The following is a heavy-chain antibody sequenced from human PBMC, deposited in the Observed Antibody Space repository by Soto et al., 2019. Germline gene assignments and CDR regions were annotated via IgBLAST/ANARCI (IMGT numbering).Heavy chain of an antibody. J-gene: IGHJ4*02. D-gene: IGHD5-12*01. CDR1: GGSISSYY. Sequence: LSLTCTVSGGSISSYYWSWIRQPPGKGLEWIGYIYYSGSTNYNPSLKSRVTISVDTSKNQFSLKLSSVTAADTAVYYCARDDPKYSGYDYWGQGTLVTVS. V-gene: IGHV4-59*01. CDR2: IYYSGST. CDR3: ARDDPKYSGYDY.